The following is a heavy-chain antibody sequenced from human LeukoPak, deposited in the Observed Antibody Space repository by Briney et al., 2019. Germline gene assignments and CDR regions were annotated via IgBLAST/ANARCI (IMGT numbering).Heavy chain of an antibody. CDR1: GFTFSSYG. CDR3: ARAQRGDYMDV. CDR2: ISGSGGST. D-gene: IGHD6-25*01. V-gene: IGHV3-23*01. J-gene: IGHJ6*03. Sequence: GGSLRLSCAASGFTFSSYGMSWVRQAPGKGLEWVSAISGSGGSTYYADSVKGRFTISRDNSKNTLYLLMNNLRAEDTAVYYCARAQRGDYMDVWGKGTTVTISS.